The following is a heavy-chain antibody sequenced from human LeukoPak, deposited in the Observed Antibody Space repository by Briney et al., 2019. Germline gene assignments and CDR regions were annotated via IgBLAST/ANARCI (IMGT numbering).Heavy chain of an antibody. J-gene: IGHJ4*02. CDR2: LGTAGDT. V-gene: IGHV3-13*01. CDR3: ARQSTPHGNFDY. Sequence: GGSLRLSCAASGFILSNYAMYWVRQPAGKGLEWVSALGTAGDTFYPGSVKGRFTISRDNAKKSLFLQMSSLRAEDTAIYYCARQSTPHGNFDYWGQGTLVTVSS. D-gene: IGHD5-24*01. CDR1: GFILSNYA.